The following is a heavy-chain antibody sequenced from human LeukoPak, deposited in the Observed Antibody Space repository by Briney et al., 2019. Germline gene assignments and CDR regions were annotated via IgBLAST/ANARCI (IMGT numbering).Heavy chain of an antibody. J-gene: IGHJ4*02. D-gene: IGHD6-19*01. CDR1: GGSVSSGSYY. CDR2: IYYSGST. V-gene: IGHV4-61*01. Sequence: PSETLSLTCTVSGGSVSSGSYYWSWIRQPPGKGLEWIGYIYYSGSTNYNPSLKSRVTISVDTSKNQFSLKLSSVTAADTAEYYCARVIAGAVAGIYWGQGTLVTVSS. CDR3: ARVIAGAVAGIY.